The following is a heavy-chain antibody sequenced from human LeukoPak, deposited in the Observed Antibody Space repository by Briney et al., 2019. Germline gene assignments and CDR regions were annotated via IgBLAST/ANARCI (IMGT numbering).Heavy chain of an antibody. V-gene: IGHV4-59*01. CDR2: IYYSGST. Sequence: SETLSLTCTVSGGSISSYYWSWVRQPPGKGLEWIGYIYYSGSTNYNPSLKSRVTISVDTSKNQFSLKVSSVPAADTAVYYCARDRWLGYWGQGTLVTVSS. CDR3: ARDRWLGY. CDR1: GGSISSYY. J-gene: IGHJ4*02. D-gene: IGHD5-18*01.